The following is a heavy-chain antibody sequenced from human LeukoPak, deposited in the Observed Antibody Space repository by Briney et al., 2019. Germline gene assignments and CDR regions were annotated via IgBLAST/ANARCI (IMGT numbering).Heavy chain of an antibody. CDR1: GYTFTSYD. J-gene: IGHJ6*02. CDR2: MNPNSGNT. D-gene: IGHD6-19*01. Sequence: ASVKVSCKASGYTFTSYDINWVRQATGQGVEWMGWMNPNSGNTGYAQKFQGRVTMTRNTSISTAYMELSSLRSEDTAVYYCARTSSGWYPGTYYYYGMDVWGQGTTVTVSS. CDR3: ARTSSGWYPGTYYYYGMDV. V-gene: IGHV1-8*01.